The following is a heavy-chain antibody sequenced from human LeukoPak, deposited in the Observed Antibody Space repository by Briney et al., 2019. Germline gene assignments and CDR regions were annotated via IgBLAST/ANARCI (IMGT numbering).Heavy chain of an antibody. CDR1: GFTFSSYA. Sequence: GGSLRLSCAASGFTFSSYAMSWVRQAPGKGLEWVSAIRGSGGSTYYADSVKGRFTISRDNSKNTLYLQMNSLRAENTAVYYCAKDEGDYSRDTVVVPAPLYYYYYGMDVWGQGTTVTVSS. V-gene: IGHV3-23*01. CDR3: AKDEGDYSRDTVVVPAPLYYYYYGMDV. D-gene: IGHD2-2*01. CDR2: IRGSGGST. J-gene: IGHJ6*02.